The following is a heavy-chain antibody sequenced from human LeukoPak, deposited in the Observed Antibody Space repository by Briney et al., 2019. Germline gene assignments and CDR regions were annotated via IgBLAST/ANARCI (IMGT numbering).Heavy chain of an antibody. J-gene: IGHJ6*03. CDR3: AKDGGVRGPDYYYYMDV. CDR2: INSDGSST. V-gene: IGHV3-74*01. CDR1: GFTFSSYW. Sequence: PGGSLRLSCAASGFTFSSYWMHWVRQAPGKGLVWVSRINSDGSSTSYADSVKGRFTISRDNSKNTLYLQMNSLRAEDTAVYYCAKDGGVRGPDYYYYMDVWGKGTTVTISS. D-gene: IGHD3-10*01.